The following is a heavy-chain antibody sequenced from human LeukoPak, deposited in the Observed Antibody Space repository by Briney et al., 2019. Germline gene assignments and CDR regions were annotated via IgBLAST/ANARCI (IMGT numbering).Heavy chain of an antibody. D-gene: IGHD3-16*01. CDR3: AGGGGGSDYYYYMDV. Sequence: GGSLRLSCAASGFTFDDYGMSWVRKGPGKGLEWVSGINWNGGSTGYADSVKGRFTISRDNAKNSLDLQMNSLRAEDTALYYCAGGGGGSDYYYYMDVWGKGTTVTVSS. CDR1: GFTFDDYG. CDR2: INWNGGST. J-gene: IGHJ6*03. V-gene: IGHV3-20*04.